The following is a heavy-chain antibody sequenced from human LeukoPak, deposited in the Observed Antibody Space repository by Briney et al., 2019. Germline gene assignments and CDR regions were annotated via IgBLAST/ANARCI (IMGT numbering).Heavy chain of an antibody. J-gene: IGHJ4*02. CDR2: ISGSGGST. CDR3: AKSHILTGYYIY. D-gene: IGHD3-9*01. CDR1: GFNFSSYA. V-gene: IGHV3-23*01. Sequence: GGSLRLSCAASGFNFSSYAMSWVRQAPGKGLEWVSAISGSGGSTYYADSVKGRFTISRDNSKNTLYLQMNSLRAEDTAVYYCAKSHILTGYYIYWGQGTLVTVSS.